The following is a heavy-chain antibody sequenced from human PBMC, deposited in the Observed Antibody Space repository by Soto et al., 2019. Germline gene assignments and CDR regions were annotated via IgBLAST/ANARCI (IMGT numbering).Heavy chain of an antibody. J-gene: IGHJ6*02. CDR2: IYSGGST. CDR1: GFTVSSNY. V-gene: IGHV3-53*01. Sequence: PGGSLRLSCAASGFTVSSNYMSWVRQAPGKGLEWVSVIYSGGSTYYADSVKGRFTISRDNSKNTLYLQMNSLRAEDTAVYYCARESVVVVPAAILDHYCYYGMDVWGQGTTVTVSS. D-gene: IGHD2-2*01. CDR3: ARESVVVVPAAILDHYCYYGMDV.